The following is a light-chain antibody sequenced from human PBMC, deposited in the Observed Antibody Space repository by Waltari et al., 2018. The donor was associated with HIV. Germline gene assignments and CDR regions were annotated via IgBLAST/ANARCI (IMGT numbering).Light chain of an antibody. J-gene: IGKJ1*01. Sequence: DIQMTQSPSSLSASVGDRVTITCQASQDISNYLNWYQQKSGKAPKLLIYAASNLQTGVPSRFSGRRAGTDFTFTISSLQPEDIATYYCQHYDNLPPWTFGQGTKVEIK. CDR2: AAS. V-gene: IGKV1-33*01. CDR3: QHYDNLPPWT. CDR1: QDISNY.